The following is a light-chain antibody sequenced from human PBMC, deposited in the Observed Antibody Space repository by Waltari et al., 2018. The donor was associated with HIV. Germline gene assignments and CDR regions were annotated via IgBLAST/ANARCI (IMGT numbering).Light chain of an antibody. CDR3: QSADSTGSYPDV. Sequence: SYELTQPPSVSVSPGQTPRITCSGDALPKQYAYWYQQKPGQAPLLVIYKDNERPSGIPERFSGSSSGTTVTLTISGVHTEDEADYYCQSADSTGSYPDVFGTGTKVTVL. CDR2: KDN. CDR1: ALPKQY. V-gene: IGLV3-25*03. J-gene: IGLJ1*01.